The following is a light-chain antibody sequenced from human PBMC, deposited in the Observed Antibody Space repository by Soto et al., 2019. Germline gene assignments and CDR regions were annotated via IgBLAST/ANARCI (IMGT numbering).Light chain of an antibody. CDR3: QQRSTWPRT. CDR2: AAS. Sequence: DIQMTQTASSLSASVGDRVTITCRASQSISSYLNWYQQKPGKAPKLLIYAASNRATGIPARFSGSGSGTDFTLTISSLEREDFAVYYCQQRSTWPRTFGQGTKVEIK. J-gene: IGKJ1*01. V-gene: IGKV1-39*01. CDR1: QSISSY.